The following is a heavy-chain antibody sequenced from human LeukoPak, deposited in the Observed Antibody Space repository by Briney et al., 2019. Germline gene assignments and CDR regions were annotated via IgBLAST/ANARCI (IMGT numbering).Heavy chain of an antibody. V-gene: IGHV4-59*01. J-gene: IGHJ3*02. Sequence: SETLSLTCTVSGGSISSYYWSWIRQPPGKGLEWIGYIYYSGSTNYNPSLKSRVTISVDTSKYQFSLKLSSVTAADTAVYYCARGERVDFDIWGQGTMVTVSS. CDR2: IYYSGST. CDR3: ARGERVDFDI. D-gene: IGHD3-3*01. CDR1: GGSISSYY.